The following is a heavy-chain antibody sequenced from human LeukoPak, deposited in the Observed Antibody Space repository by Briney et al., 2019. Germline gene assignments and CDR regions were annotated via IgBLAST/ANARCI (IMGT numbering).Heavy chain of an antibody. CDR2: INHSGST. J-gene: IGHJ4*02. CDR1: GGSFSGYY. CDR3: ARSMGPLDY. Sequence: PSETLSLTCAVYGGSFSGYYWSWIRQPPGEGLEWIGEINHSGSTNYNPSLKSRVTISVDTSKNQFSLKLSSVTAADTAVYYCARSMGPLDYWGQGTLVTVSS. V-gene: IGHV4-34*01. D-gene: IGHD2/OR15-2a*01.